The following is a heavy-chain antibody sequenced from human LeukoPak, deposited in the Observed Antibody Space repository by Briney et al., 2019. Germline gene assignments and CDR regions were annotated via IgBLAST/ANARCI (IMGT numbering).Heavy chain of an antibody. Sequence: GRSLRLSCAASGFTFSSYAMHWVRQAPGKGLEWVAVISYDGSNKYYADSVKGRLTISRDNSKNTLYLQMNSLRAEDTAVYYCARGLYYDFWSGFAYWGQGTLVTVSS. CDR1: GFTFSSYA. D-gene: IGHD3-3*01. CDR3: ARGLYYDFWSGFAY. J-gene: IGHJ4*02. CDR2: ISYDGSNK. V-gene: IGHV3-30-3*01.